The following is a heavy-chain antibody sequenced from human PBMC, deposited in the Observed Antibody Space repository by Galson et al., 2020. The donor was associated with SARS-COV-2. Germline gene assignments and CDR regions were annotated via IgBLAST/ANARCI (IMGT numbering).Heavy chain of an antibody. J-gene: IGHJ3*02. CDR1: EYTFSNRA. V-gene: IGHV1-3*04. D-gene: IGHD1-26*01. Sequence: GESLKISCKASEYTFSNRAIQWVRQAPGQRLEWMGWIITGDGTISYSQNVQDRVTLTRDTSAKIAYMELTSLTSEDTALYYCASEIVGTAAFDIWGQGTMVSVS. CDR3: ASEIVGTAAFDI. CDR2: IITGDGTI.